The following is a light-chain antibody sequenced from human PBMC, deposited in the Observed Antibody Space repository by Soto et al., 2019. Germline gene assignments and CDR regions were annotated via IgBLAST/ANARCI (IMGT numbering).Light chain of an antibody. J-gene: IGLJ3*02. Sequence: QSVLTQPASVSGSPGQSITISCTGTSSDVDGYKYVSWYQQHPGKAPKLMIYAVSNRPSGVSNRFSGSKYGDTASLTISGLQAEDEADYYCSSYTSRSTFWVFGGGTKLTVL. CDR2: AVS. V-gene: IGLV2-14*01. CDR1: SSDVDGYKY. CDR3: SSYTSRSTFWV.